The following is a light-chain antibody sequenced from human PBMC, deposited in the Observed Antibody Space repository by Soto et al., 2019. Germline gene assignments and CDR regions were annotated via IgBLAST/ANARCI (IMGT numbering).Light chain of an antibody. CDR2: CAS. J-gene: IGKJ2*01. CDR3: QQYYSTPYT. V-gene: IGKV4-1*01. Sequence: DIVMTQSPDSLAVSLGERATINCKSSQSVLYSSNNKNHLAWYQQKAGQPPKLLVYCASTRESGVPDRFSGSGSGTDFTLTISSLQAEDVAVYYCQQYYSTPYTFGQGTKLEIK. CDR1: QSVLYSSNNKNH.